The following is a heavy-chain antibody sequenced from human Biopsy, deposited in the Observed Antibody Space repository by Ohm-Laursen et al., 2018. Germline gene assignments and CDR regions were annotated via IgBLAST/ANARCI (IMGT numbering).Heavy chain of an antibody. CDR2: FNSDGSST. Sequence: LRLSCAASGFTFSSYYMHWVRQAPGKGLVWVSRFNSDGSSTSYADSVKGRFTISRDNANNTLYLQMNSLRAEDTAVYYCARGGGGNSRDWYFDLWGRGTLVTVSS. D-gene: IGHD1-7*01. J-gene: IGHJ2*01. CDR3: ARGGGGNSRDWYFDL. V-gene: IGHV3-74*01. CDR1: GFTFSSYY.